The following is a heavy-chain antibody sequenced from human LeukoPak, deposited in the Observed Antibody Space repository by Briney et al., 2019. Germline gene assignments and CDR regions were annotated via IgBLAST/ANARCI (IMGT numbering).Heavy chain of an antibody. CDR1: GFTFSTFP. J-gene: IGHJ4*02. D-gene: IGHD4/OR15-4a*01. Sequence: GGSLRLSCAASGFTFSTFPMSWVRQAPGKGLDWVSTLSGSGTNTYYADSVKGRFAISRDNSENTLYLQMNSLRADDTAVYYCAKDMGLVLSTVAPFDNWGQGTLVTVSS. CDR3: AKDMGLVLSTVAPFDN. V-gene: IGHV3-23*01. CDR2: LSGSGTNT.